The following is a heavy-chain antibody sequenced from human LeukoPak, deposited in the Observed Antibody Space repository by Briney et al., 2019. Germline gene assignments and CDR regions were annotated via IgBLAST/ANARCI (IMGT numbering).Heavy chain of an antibody. D-gene: IGHD3-9*01. J-gene: IGHJ4*02. CDR3: AKEPYDILTGTLDY. V-gene: IGHV3-23*01. Sequence: GGSLRLSCAASGFTFSSYAMSWVRQGPGKGLEWVSAISGSGGSTYYADSVKGRFTISRDNSKNTLYLQMNSLRAEDTAVYYCAKEPYDILTGTLDYWGQGTLVTVSS. CDR2: ISGSGGST. CDR1: GFTFSSYA.